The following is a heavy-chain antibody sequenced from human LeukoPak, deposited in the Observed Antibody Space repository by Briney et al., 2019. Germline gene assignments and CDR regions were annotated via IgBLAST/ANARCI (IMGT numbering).Heavy chain of an antibody. J-gene: IGHJ5*02. CDR2: ISVYNGNT. Sequence: GASVKVSCKASGYTFTNYGVSWVRQAPGQGLEWMGWISVYNGNTNYAQKLQGRVTMTTDTSTTTAYMELRSLRSDDTAVYYCARDLGRGYDQTFDPWGQGTLVTVSS. D-gene: IGHD6-25*01. CDR3: ARDLGRGYDQTFDP. CDR1: GYTFTNYG. V-gene: IGHV1-18*04.